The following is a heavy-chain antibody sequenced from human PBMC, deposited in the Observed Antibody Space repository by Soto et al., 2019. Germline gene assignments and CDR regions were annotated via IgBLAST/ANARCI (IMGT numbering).Heavy chain of an antibody. J-gene: IGHJ4*02. CDR1: GYTFTVYY. D-gene: IGHD1-26*01. V-gene: IGHV1-2*02. CDR3: ARDLAKGGGSAGFDY. CDR2: INPKSGGT. Sequence: ASVKVSCKACGYTFTVYYMHWVGQAPGQGLEWMGWINPKSGGTMYPQKFQGRVTMTWDTSISTAYMALTRLRSDDTAVYYCARDLAKGGGSAGFDYWGQGTLVTVSS.